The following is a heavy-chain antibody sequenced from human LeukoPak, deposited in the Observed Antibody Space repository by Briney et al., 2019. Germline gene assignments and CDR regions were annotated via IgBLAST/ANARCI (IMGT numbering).Heavy chain of an antibody. V-gene: IGHV4-39*07. CDR1: GGSVSSSSYY. CDR2: IYYSGST. Sequence: SETLSFTCTVSGGSVSSSSYYWGWIRQPPMKGLEWIGSIYYSGSTEYNLSLKSRVTISVDTSKNQFSLKLTSVTAADTAIYYCARFEKFYDSSVHYLDYWGQGTLVTVSS. D-gene: IGHD3-22*01. CDR3: ARFEKFYDSSVHYLDY. J-gene: IGHJ4*02.